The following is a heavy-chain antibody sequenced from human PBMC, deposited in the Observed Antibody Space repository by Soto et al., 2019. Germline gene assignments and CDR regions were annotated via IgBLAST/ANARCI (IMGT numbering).Heavy chain of an antibody. J-gene: IGHJ6*01. CDR3: ARDKDRQQLGGNYYYIMDV. V-gene: IGHV1-69*12. Sequence: QVQLVQSGAEVKKPGSSVKVSCKTSGGTFRTSAISWVRQAPGQGLEWMGGIMPVFPTPDYAQKFQGRVTLTADESTSPAYMELSSLRSEDTAVYYCARDKDRQQLGGNYYYIMDVWGQGTTVTVSS. CDR2: IMPVFPTP. D-gene: IGHD3-3*02. CDR1: GGTFRTSA.